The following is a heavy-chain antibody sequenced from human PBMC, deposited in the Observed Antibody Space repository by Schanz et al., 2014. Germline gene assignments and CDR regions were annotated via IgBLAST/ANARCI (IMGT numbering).Heavy chain of an antibody. Sequence: EVQLVESGGGWVQPGGSLRLSCAASGFSFTTYAMSWVRQAPGKGLEWVSFIYIGGNTYYADSVKGRFTISRDNSKNTLYLQMNNLRAEDTAVYYCVRVSFADPRLYRGMDRDIDYWGQGTLVTVSS. CDR1: GFSFTTYA. CDR3: VRVSFADPRLYRGMDRDIDY. D-gene: IGHD5-18*01. CDR2: IYIGGNT. J-gene: IGHJ4*02. V-gene: IGHV3-66*01.